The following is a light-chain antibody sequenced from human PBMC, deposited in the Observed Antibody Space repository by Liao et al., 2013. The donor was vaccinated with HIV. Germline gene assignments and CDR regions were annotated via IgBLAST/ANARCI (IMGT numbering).Light chain of an antibody. CDR1: KLGDKY. J-gene: IGLJ2*01. CDR2: QDT. Sequence: SYDLTQSSSVSVSPGQTASITCSGDKLGDKYVCWYQKKAGQSPLLVIYQDTKRPSGIPERFSGSNSRNTATLTISGTQAMDEADYYCQAWDSSTAVVFGGGTKLTVL. V-gene: IGLV3-1*01. CDR3: QAWDSSTAVV.